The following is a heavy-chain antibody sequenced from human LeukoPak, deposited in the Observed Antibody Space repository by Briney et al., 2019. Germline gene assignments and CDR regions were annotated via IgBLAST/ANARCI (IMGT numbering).Heavy chain of an antibody. CDR1: GASISSTVHY. V-gene: IGHV4-39*07. CDR2: VNLQGST. Sequence: SETLSLTCTVSGASISSTVHYWAWIRQSPGKGLEWIGEVNLQGSTNYNPSLMGRVAISVDKSENHVSLQLTSVTAADTAVYYCAREGGPYRPLDYSGQGTLVTVSS. CDR3: AREGGPYRPLDY. J-gene: IGHJ4*02.